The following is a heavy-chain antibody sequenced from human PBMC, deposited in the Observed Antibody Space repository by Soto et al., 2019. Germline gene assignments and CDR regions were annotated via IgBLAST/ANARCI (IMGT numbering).Heavy chain of an antibody. Sequence: QVQLVQSGAEVKKPGSSVKVSCKASGGTFSNYAFSWVRQAPGQGLEWLGGIMPIFGRADYAQKFRGRVTITADESTTTAHMEMSSLGCADTAVYYCASWLKEAGVGGTYYCGMDVWGQGPTVTVSS. D-gene: IGHD6-19*01. V-gene: IGHV1-69*12. CDR2: IMPIFGRA. J-gene: IGHJ6*02. CDR3: ASWLKEAGVGGTYYCGMDV. CDR1: GGTFSNYA.